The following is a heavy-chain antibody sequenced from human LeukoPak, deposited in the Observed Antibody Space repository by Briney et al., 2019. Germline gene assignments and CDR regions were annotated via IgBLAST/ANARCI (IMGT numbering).Heavy chain of an antibody. CDR1: GFTFSSYG. CDR3: AKDLHPYYYGSGSPPFLFDY. CDR2: IRYDGSNK. V-gene: IGHV3-30*02. J-gene: IGHJ4*02. D-gene: IGHD3-10*01. Sequence: GGSLRLSCAASGFTFSSYGMHWVRQAPGKGLEWVAFIRYDGSNKNYADSVKGRFTISRDNSKNTLYLQMNSLRAEDTAVYYCAKDLHPYYYGSGSPPFLFDYWGQGTLVTVSS.